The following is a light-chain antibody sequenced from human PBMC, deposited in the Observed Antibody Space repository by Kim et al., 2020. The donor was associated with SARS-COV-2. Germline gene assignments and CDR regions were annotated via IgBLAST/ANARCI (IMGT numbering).Light chain of an antibody. V-gene: IGKV1-5*03. CDR3: QRYHAYPRS. CDR1: QSINWC. J-gene: IGKJ2*01. Sequence: SASVGDRVHITSRASQSINWCLVWSQQKPGKASKVLIYKTYNLESGLPSSFSGCVSGTEFTLTFSSLQPDDFATYFCQRYHAYPRSFRQGTKLDI. CDR2: KTY.